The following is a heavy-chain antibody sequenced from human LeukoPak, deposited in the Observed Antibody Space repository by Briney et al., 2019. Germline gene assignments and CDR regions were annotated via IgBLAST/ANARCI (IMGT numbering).Heavy chain of an antibody. D-gene: IGHD5-24*01. CDR2: MNPNSGNT. CDR3: ASPVEMATITAFDI. V-gene: IGHV1-8*01. J-gene: IGHJ3*02. CDR1: GYTFTSYD. Sequence: ASVKVSCKASGYTFTSYDINWVRQATGQGLEWMGWMNPNSGNTGYAQKFQGRVTMTRNTSISTAYMELSSLRSEDTAAYYCASPVEMATITAFDIWGQGTMVTVSS.